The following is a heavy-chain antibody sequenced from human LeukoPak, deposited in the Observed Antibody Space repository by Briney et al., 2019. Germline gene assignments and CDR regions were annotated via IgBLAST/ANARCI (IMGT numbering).Heavy chain of an antibody. Sequence: GGSLRLSCAASGFPLSSYSINWVRQAPGRGLEWVSYINFDSINVNNADSVKGRFTIYRDNAKNSLYLQMNSLRAEDTAVYYCSTAKFANWGQGPLVTVSS. CDR2: INFDSINV. V-gene: IGHV3-48*01. J-gene: IGHJ4*02. CDR1: GFPLSSYS. CDR3: STAKFAN.